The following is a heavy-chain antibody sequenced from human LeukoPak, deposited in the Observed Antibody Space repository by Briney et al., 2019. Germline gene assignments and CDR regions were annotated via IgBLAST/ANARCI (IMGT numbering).Heavy chain of an antibody. CDR2: IWYDGSNK. V-gene: IGHV3-33*01. CDR1: GFTFSSYG. CDR3: ARGYCSSTSCYRVGMDV. Sequence: GWSLRLSCAASGFTFSSYGMHWVRQAPGKGLEWVAVIWYDGSNKYYADSVKGRFTISRDNSKNTLYLQMNSLRAEDTAVYYCARGYCSSTSCYRVGMDVWGQGTTVTVSS. D-gene: IGHD2-2*01. J-gene: IGHJ6*02.